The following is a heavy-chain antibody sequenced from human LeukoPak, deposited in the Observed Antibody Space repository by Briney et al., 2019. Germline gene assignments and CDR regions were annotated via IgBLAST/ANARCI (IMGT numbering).Heavy chain of an antibody. D-gene: IGHD3-22*01. J-gene: IGHJ3*02. CDR1: GFSFSIYN. CDR2: IGGSSSHV. CDR3: ARDQYYSDSSGYPYDI. Sequence: PGGSLRLSCEASGFSFSIYNMNWVRLAPGKGLEWVSSIGGSSSHVWYADSVKGRFTSSRDNAKNSLYLQMSSLRVEDTAVYYCARDQYYSDSSGYPYDIWGQGTMVTVSS. V-gene: IGHV3-21*01.